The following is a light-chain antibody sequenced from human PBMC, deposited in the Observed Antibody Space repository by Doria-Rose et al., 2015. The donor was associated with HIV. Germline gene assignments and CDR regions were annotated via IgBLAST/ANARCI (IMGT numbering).Light chain of an antibody. CDR2: WAS. Sequence: DIQLTQSPESLGMSLGERATLNCKSNQSLLYTSKNYLAWYQQNPGQPPKLLIYWASTRQSGVSDRFSGSGSGTDFTLTISSLEAEDVAVYYCQQYYDTPSFGPGTTVDIK. V-gene: IGKV4-1*01. CDR3: QQYYDTPS. J-gene: IGKJ3*01. CDR1: QSLLYTSKNY.